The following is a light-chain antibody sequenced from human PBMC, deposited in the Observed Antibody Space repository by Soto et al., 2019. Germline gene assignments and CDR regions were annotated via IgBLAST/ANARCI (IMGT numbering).Light chain of an antibody. CDR2: KAS. J-gene: IGKJ1*01. V-gene: IGKV1-5*03. CDR1: LGISGY. CDR3: QQYDKYWT. Sequence: SQLTQSPSSLSASVGERVTITCRTSLGISGYLAWYQQKPGKAPNLLIYKASRLERGVPSRFSGSESGTEFTLTITSLQADDFATYYCQQYDKYWTFGQGTKVDI.